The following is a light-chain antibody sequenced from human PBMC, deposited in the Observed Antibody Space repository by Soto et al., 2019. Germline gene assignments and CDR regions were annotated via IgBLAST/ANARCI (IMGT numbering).Light chain of an antibody. CDR2: DAS. Sequence: EIVLTQSPATLSLSPGERATLSCRASQSVRTSLAWYQQKPDQAPRLLIYDASNRATGIPARFSCSGSGTDFTLTIGRLEPEDFAVYYCQQRSDWPVTFGPGTKVDNK. CDR1: QSVRTS. J-gene: IGKJ3*01. V-gene: IGKV3-11*01. CDR3: QQRSDWPVT.